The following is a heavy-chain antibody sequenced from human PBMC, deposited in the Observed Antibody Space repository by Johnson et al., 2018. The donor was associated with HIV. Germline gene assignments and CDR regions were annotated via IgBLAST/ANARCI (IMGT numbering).Heavy chain of an antibody. Sequence: QVQLVESGGGLVQPGGSLRLSCAASGFTFSSYAMHWVRQAPGKGLEWVAVISYDGSNKYYADSVKGRFTISRDNSKNTLYLQMNSPRVEDTALYYCARVRGGRENAFDIWGQGTMVTVSS. CDR2: ISYDGSNK. CDR1: GFTFSSYA. D-gene: IGHD1-26*01. V-gene: IGHV3-30*04. CDR3: ARVRGGRENAFDI. J-gene: IGHJ3*02.